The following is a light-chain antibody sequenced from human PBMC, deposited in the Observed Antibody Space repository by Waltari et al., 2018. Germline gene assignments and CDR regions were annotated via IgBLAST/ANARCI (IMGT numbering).Light chain of an antibody. Sequence: VLTQSPGTLSLSPGERATLSCRASQSLTKRYLAWYQQKPGQAPRLLIYGASSRAAGIPDRFSGSGSGTEFTLTISRREPEEFAVYYCQQYGSSVLYTFGQGTKLEIK. CDR3: QQYGSSVLYT. CDR1: QSLTKRY. J-gene: IGKJ2*01. CDR2: GAS. V-gene: IGKV3-20*01.